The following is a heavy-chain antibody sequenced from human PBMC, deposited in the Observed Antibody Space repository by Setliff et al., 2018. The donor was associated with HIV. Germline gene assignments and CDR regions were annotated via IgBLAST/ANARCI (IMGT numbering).Heavy chain of an antibody. CDR1: GYTFSTYP. CDR2: INTGNDNT. Sequence: ASVKVSCKTTGYTFSTYPMHWVRQAPGQRLEWMGWINTGNDNTRYSQKFQGRVTITRDTSASTAYMELSSLTSEDTAVYYCAKGGDRAMINFDHWGQGTLVTV. CDR3: AKGGDRAMINFDH. D-gene: IGHD5-18*01. V-gene: IGHV1-3*04. J-gene: IGHJ4*02.